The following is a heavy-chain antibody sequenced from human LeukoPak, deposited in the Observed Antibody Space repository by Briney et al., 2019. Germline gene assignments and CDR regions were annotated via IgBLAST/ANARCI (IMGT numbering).Heavy chain of an antibody. J-gene: IGHJ3*02. Sequence: GGSLRLSCAASGFIFDDYAMHWVRQAPGKGLEWVSGISWNSGSIKYADSVKGRFTISRDNAKNSLYLQMNSLRVEDTALYYCAKPITLVRGAYDIWGQGTKVTVSS. CDR2: ISWNSGSI. CDR3: AKPITLVRGAYDI. V-gene: IGHV3-9*01. CDR1: GFIFDDYA. D-gene: IGHD3-10*01.